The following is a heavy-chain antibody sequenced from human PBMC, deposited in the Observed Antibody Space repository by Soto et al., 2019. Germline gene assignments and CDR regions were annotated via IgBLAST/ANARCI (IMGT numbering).Heavy chain of an antibody. CDR3: ATYASETYYYDY. D-gene: IGHD3-10*01. CDR2: ISTYNDNT. Sequence: QVQLVQSGAEVKKPGASVKVSCEASGYTFNNYGISWVRQAPGQGLEWMGWISTYNDNTNYAQKLQGRVTMTTDTSTNTAYMELRSLRSDDTAMYYCATYASETYYYDYWAQGTLVTVSS. J-gene: IGHJ4*02. CDR1: GYTFNNYG. V-gene: IGHV1-18*01.